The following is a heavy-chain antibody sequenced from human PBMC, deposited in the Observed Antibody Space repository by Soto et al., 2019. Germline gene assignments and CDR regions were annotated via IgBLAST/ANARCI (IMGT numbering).Heavy chain of an antibody. CDR1: GGSISSGGYS. CDR2: IYHSGST. Sequence: SETLSLTCAVSGGSISSGGYSWSWIRQPPGKGLEWIGYIYHSGSTYYNPSLKSRVTISVDRSKNQFSLKLSSVTAADTAVYYCARSLPRYYGSGSYYNEGILFDPWAQGTLVTVSS. J-gene: IGHJ5*02. D-gene: IGHD3-10*01. V-gene: IGHV4-30-2*01. CDR3: ARSLPRYYGSGSYYNEGILFDP.